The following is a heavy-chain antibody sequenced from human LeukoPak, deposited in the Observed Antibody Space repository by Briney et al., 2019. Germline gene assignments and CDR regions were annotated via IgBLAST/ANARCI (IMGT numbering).Heavy chain of an antibody. V-gene: IGHV3-21*01. CDR3: ARNGIVVVTPANYFDY. D-gene: IGHD3-22*01. CDR2: ISSGSSYI. J-gene: IGHJ4*02. Sequence: GGSLRLSCAASGFTFSSYTMNWVRQAPGKGLEWVSSISSGSSYIYYADSVKGRFTISRDNAKNSLYLQMNSLRAEDTAVYYCARNGIVVVTPANYFDYWGQGTLVTVSS. CDR1: GFTFSSYT.